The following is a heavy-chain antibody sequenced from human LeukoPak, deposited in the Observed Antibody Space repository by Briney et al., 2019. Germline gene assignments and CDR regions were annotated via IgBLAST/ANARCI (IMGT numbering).Heavy chain of an antibody. Sequence: GASVKVSCKASGGTFSSYAISWVRQAPGQGLEWMGRIIPILGIANYAQKFQGRVTITVDKSTSTAYMELSSLRSEGTAVYYCARGFDSSGYYSYWGQGTLVTVSS. CDR1: GGTFSSYA. CDR3: ARGFDSSGYYSY. J-gene: IGHJ4*02. CDR2: IIPILGIA. D-gene: IGHD3-22*01. V-gene: IGHV1-69*04.